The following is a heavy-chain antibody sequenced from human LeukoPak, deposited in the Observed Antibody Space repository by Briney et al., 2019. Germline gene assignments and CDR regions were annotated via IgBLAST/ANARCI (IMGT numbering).Heavy chain of an antibody. V-gene: IGHV4-4*07. J-gene: IGHJ4*02. CDR1: GGSISSYY. CDR3: ARGYYYGSGSGFYY. Sequence: SETLSLTCTVPGGSISSYYWSWIRQPAGKGLEWIGRIYTSGNTNYNPSLKSRVTMSVDTSKNQFSLRLSSVTAADTAVYFCARGYYYGSGSGFYYWGQGTLVTVSS. CDR2: IYTSGNT. D-gene: IGHD3-10*01.